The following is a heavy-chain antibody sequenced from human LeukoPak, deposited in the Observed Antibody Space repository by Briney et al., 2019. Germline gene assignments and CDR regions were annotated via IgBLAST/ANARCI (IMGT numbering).Heavy chain of an antibody. J-gene: IGHJ4*02. D-gene: IGHD2-2*01. V-gene: IGHV3-9*01. CDR3: AKDRYCTSSSCPIDY. CDR2: INWKSDKI. CDR1: GYSFDEYA. Sequence: GGSLRLSCAGSGYSFDEYAMHWVRQAPGKGLEWVSGINWKSDKIGYADSAKGRFTISRDNSKNSLYLQMNSLRVEDTALYYCAKDRYCTSSSCPIDYWGQGTMVTVSS.